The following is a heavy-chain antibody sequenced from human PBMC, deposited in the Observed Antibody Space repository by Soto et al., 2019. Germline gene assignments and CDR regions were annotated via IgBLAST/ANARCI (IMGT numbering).Heavy chain of an antibody. D-gene: IGHD6-13*01. CDR1: GGSFSGYC. V-gene: IGHV4-34*01. CDR2: INHSGST. Sequence: QVQLQQWGAGLLKPSETLSLTCAVYGGSFSGYCWSWIRQPPGKGLEWIGEINHSGSTNYNPSLKSRVTISVDTSKNQFSLKLSSVTAADTAVYYCARGRYSSSWYGGFDYWGQGTLVTVSS. CDR3: ARGRYSSSWYGGFDY. J-gene: IGHJ4*02.